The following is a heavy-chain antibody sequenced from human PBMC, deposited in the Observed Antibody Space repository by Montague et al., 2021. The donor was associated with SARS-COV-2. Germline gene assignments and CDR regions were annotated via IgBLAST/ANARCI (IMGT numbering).Heavy chain of an antibody. Sequence: SLRLSCAASGFTFTNYAMNWVRQAPGKGLEWVSFISSSGTITYYADSVRGRLTISRDNAKNSLSLHMNSLRDEDTAVYYCARDPRGDGDYFYDYWGQGTLVTVSS. CDR1: GFTFTNYA. D-gene: IGHD4-17*01. V-gene: IGHV3-48*02. CDR3: ARDPRGDGDYFYDY. CDR2: ISSSGTIT. J-gene: IGHJ4*02.